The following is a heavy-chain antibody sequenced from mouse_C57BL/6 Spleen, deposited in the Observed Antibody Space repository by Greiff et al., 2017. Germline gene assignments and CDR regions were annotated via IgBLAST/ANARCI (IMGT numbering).Heavy chain of an antibody. Sequence: EVQLVESGGGLVQPGGSLKLSCAASGFTFSDYGMAWVRQAPRKGPEWVAFISNLAYSIYYADTVTGRFTIARENAKNTLYLEMSSLRSEDTAMYYCARHNYYGSSYDAMDYWGQGTSVTVSS. V-gene: IGHV5-15*01. CDR1: GFTFSDYG. D-gene: IGHD1-1*01. CDR2: ISNLAYSI. CDR3: ARHNYYGSSYDAMDY. J-gene: IGHJ4*01.